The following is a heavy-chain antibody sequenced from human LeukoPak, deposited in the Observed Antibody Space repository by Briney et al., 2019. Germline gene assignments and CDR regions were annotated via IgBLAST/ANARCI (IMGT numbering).Heavy chain of an antibody. CDR1: GFTFNTYS. Sequence: GGSLRLSCAASGFTFNTYSMNWVRQAPGKGLEWVSSISGSSSTIHYADSVKGRFTISRDNAKNSLYLQINSLRAEDTAVYYCATSGWDVWGQGTTVTVSS. V-gene: IGHV3-48*04. J-gene: IGHJ6*02. D-gene: IGHD6-19*01. CDR3: ATSGWDV. CDR2: ISGSSSTI.